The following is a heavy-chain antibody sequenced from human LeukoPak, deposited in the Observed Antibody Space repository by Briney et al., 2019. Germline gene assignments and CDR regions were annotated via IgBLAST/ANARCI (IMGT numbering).Heavy chain of an antibody. CDR2: INSDGSST. CDR1: GFTFSSYW. D-gene: IGHD1-26*01. CDR3: ARAFKIVGAYGY. V-gene: IGHV3-74*01. J-gene: IGHJ4*02. Sequence: GGSLRLSCAASGFTFSSYWMHWVRQAPGKGLVWVSRINSDGSSTSYADSVKGRFTISRDNAKNTLYLQVNSLRAEDTAVYYCARAFKIVGAYGYWGQGTLVTVSS.